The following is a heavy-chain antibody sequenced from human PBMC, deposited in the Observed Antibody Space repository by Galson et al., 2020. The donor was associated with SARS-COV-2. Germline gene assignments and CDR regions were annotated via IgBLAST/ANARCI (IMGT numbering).Heavy chain of an antibody. Sequence: GGSLRLSCAASGFTFSSYGFHWVRQAPGKGLEWVAVIWDDGSKKYYADSVKGRFTISRDNSKNTVYLQMNSLRVEDTAVYYCARGDGRYPNWRDPWGQGTLGTVSS. CDR2: IWDDGSKK. J-gene: IGHJ5*02. V-gene: IGHV3-33*01. CDR1: GFTFSSYG. CDR3: ARGDGRYPNWRDP. D-gene: IGHD1-26*01.